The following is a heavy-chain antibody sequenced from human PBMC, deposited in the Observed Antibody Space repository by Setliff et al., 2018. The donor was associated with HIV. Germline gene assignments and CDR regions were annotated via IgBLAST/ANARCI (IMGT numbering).Heavy chain of an antibody. J-gene: IGHJ4*02. V-gene: IGHV1-18*01. CDR3: AREGVATPDEEGYYFDQ. CDR2: ISGYNGKT. Sequence: GASVKVSCKASGYPFSNYGISWVRQAPGLGLEWMGWISGYNGKTDFAQKFQDRVIVTTDTSTNTVYVEVMRLTSDDTAVYFCAREGVATPDEEGYYFDQWGLGSLVTVSS. CDR1: GYPFSNYG.